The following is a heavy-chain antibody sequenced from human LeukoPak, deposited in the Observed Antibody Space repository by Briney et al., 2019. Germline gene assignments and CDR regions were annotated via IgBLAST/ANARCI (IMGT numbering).Heavy chain of an antibody. Sequence: PSETLSLTCTVSGGSISSYYWSWIRQPPGKGLEWIGYIYYSGSTNYNPSLKSRVTISVDTSKNQFSLKLSSVTAADTAVYYCARVPMTTGAPDYWGQGTLVSVSS. J-gene: IGHJ4*02. D-gene: IGHD4-17*01. CDR3: ARVPMTTGAPDY. CDR1: GGSISSYY. V-gene: IGHV4-59*01. CDR2: IYYSGST.